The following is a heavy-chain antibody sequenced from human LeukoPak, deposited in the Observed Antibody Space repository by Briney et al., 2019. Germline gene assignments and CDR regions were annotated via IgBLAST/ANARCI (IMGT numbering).Heavy chain of an antibody. CDR3: ARDFTRNSYAVAEFFHP. V-gene: IGHV4-4*07. J-gene: IGHJ1*01. CDR2: IYANGGT. CDR1: SGSISGYY. Sequence: SETLSLTCTVSSGSISGYYWNWIRQSAGKGLGWIGRIYANGGTNYNPSLRGRVSMSVDTSKNQFSLKLTSVTAADTAIYYCARDFTRNSYAVAEFFHPWGQGTLVSVSS. D-gene: IGHD5-18*01.